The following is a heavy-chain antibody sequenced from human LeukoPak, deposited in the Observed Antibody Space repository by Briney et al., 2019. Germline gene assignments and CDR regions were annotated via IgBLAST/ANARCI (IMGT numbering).Heavy chain of an antibody. CDR3: AKDRAVSGAESYFDY. V-gene: IGHV3-53*01. J-gene: IGHJ4*02. CDR2: ISGGGST. CDR1: GFAVSNNY. D-gene: IGHD6-19*01. Sequence: GGSLRLSCAASGFAVSNNYMTWVRQAPGKGLEWVSAISGGGSTYYADSVKGRFTISRDNSKNTLYLQMNSLRAEDTAVYSCAKDRAVSGAESYFDYWGQGTLVTVSS.